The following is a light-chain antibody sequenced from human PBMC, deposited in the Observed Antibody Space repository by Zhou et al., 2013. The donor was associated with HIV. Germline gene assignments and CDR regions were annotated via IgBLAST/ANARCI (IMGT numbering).Light chain of an antibody. V-gene: IGKV3-20*01. Sequence: EIVLTQSPGTLSLSPGERATLSCRASQRVSNNFLAWYQQKPGQPPRLLMYGASRRATGITDRFSGSGSGTDFTLTISRLEPEDFAVYYCQQYGSSPSTFGQGTKVEIK. J-gene: IGKJ1*01. CDR1: QRVSNNF. CDR2: GAS. CDR3: QQYGSSPST.